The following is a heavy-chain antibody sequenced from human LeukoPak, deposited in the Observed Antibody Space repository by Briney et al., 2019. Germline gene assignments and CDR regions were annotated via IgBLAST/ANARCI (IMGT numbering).Heavy chain of an antibody. V-gene: IGHV1-2*02. J-gene: IGHJ4*02. Sequence: ASVKVSCKASGYTFTGYYMHWVRQAPGQGLEWMGWINPNSGGTNYAQKFQGRVTMTRDTSISTAYMELSRLRSDDTAVYYCAREVCSGGSCYHFDYWGQGTPVTVSS. CDR1: GYTFTGYY. CDR3: AREVCSGGSCYHFDY. CDR2: INPNSGGT. D-gene: IGHD2-15*01.